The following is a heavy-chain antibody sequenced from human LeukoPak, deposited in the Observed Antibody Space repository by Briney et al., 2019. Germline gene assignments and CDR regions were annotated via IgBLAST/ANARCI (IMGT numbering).Heavy chain of an antibody. Sequence: GESLKISWKASGYNFPSYWVGWVRQMPGKGLEWRGGIYPGDSDTRYSPSFQGQVTMSVDKSNSTAYLQWSSLKASDTAMYYCARAGGSGWLYYYYGMDVWGQGTTVTVSS. J-gene: IGHJ6*02. CDR2: IYPGDSDT. D-gene: IGHD6-19*01. V-gene: IGHV5-51*01. CDR3: ARAGGSGWLYYYYGMDV. CDR1: GYNFPSYW.